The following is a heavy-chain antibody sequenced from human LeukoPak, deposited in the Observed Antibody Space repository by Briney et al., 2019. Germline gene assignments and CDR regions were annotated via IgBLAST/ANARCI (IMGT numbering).Heavy chain of an antibody. D-gene: IGHD6-19*01. Sequence: PSETLSLTCAVYGGSFSGYYWSWIRQPPGKGLEWIGEINHSGSTNYNPSLKSRVTVSVDTSKNQFSLKLSSVTAADTAVYYCARVASTYSSGWYSGRPVYYFDYWGQGTLVTVSS. J-gene: IGHJ4*02. CDR2: INHSGST. CDR1: GGSFSGYY. CDR3: ARVASTYSSGWYSGRPVYYFDY. V-gene: IGHV4-34*01.